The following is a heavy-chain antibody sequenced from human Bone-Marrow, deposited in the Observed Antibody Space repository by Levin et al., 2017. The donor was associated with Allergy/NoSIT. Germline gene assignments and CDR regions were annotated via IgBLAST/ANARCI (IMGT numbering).Heavy chain of an antibody. Sequence: ASVKVSCKASGYTFTSYDINWVRQATGQGLEWMGWMNPNSGNTGYAQKFQGRVTMTRNTSISTAYMELSSLRSEDAAVYYCAGGSSGSYHGAYNWFDPWGRGTLVTVSS. J-gene: IGHJ5*02. CDR2: MNPNSGNT. CDR1: GYTFTSYD. V-gene: IGHV1-8*01. D-gene: IGHD1-26*01. CDR3: AGGSSGSYHGAYNWFDP.